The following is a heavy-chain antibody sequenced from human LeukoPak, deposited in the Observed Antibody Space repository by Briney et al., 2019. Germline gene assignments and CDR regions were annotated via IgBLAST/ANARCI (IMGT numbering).Heavy chain of an antibody. CDR2: INAGNGNT. V-gene: IGHV1-3*03. CDR1: GYTFTNYA. D-gene: IGHD5/OR15-5a*01. Sequence: ASVKVSCKASGYTFTNYAMNWVRQAPGQRLEWMGWINAGNGNTKYSRKFQDRVTLTRDTSASTAYMELSSLRSEDMAVYYCARGIWTSHSVGYYFDSWGQGTLVTVSS. J-gene: IGHJ4*02. CDR3: ARGIWTSHSVGYYFDS.